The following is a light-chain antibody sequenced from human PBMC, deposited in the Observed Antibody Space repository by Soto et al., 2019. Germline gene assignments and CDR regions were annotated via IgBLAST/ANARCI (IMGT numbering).Light chain of an antibody. CDR1: QSIVTY. V-gene: IGKV1-39*01. J-gene: IGKJ1*01. CDR2: AAS. CDR3: QQIYSTPPWT. Sequence: VYHSPLSLSSNKRDKVTFSCGESQSIVTYLNWYLQKPGKAPKLLIYAASNLQSGVPSRFSGSGSGTDFTLTISSLQPEDFATYFCQQIYSTPPWTFAQ.